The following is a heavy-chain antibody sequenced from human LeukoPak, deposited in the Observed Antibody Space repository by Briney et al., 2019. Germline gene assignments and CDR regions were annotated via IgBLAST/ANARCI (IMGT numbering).Heavy chain of an antibody. CDR1: GFTFSSYS. V-gene: IGHV3-21*01. D-gene: IGHD2-21*01. CDR3: AKDFNRLGYYFDY. Sequence: PGGSLRLSCAASGFTFSSYSMNWVRQAPGKGLEWVSSISSSSSYIYYADSVKGRFTISRDNAKNSLYLQMNSLRAEDTAVYFCAKDFNRLGYYFDYWGQGTLVTVSS. CDR2: ISSSSSYI. J-gene: IGHJ4*02.